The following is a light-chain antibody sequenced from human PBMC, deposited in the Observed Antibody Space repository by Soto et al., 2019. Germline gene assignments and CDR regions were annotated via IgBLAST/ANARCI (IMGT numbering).Light chain of an antibody. V-gene: IGKV1-8*01. CDR1: QDVGRY. CDR3: QHYKNYPWT. Sequence: AIRMTQSPSSLSASAGDRVAIACRASQDVGRYLAWYQQKPWQAPKLLIYGASTLHSVVPSRFSGGGSGTDFTLTISCLQSEDFATYYCQHYKNYPWTFGQGTKVEIK. CDR2: GAS. J-gene: IGKJ1*01.